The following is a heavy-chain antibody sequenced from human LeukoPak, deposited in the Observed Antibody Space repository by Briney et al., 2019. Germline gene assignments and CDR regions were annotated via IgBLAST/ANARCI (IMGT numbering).Heavy chain of an antibody. CDR2: INHSGST. CDR1: GGSFSGYY. V-gene: IGHV4-34*01. J-gene: IGHJ4*02. Sequence: SETLSLTCAVYGGSFSGYYWSWIRQPPGKGLEWIGEINHSGSTNYNPSLKSRVTISVDTSKNQFSLKLSSVTAADTAVYYCARGGSTDYDSSGSFDYWGQGTLVTVSS. D-gene: IGHD3-22*01. CDR3: ARGGSTDYDSSGSFDY.